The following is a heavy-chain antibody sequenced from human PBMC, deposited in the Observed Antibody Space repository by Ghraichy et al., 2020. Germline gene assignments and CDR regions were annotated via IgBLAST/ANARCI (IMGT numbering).Heavy chain of an antibody. J-gene: IGHJ4*02. CDR3: VRDLRLWQLDY. D-gene: IGHD2-21*01. V-gene: IGHV3-74*01. Sequence: LSLTCAASGFTVSRYWMHWVRQAPGKGLVWVSRIDEDGTGTIYAESVKGRFTISKDNTKNTLYLQMNSLRPEDSAVYYCVRDLRLWQLDYWGQGTLVTVSS. CDR1: GFTVSRYW. CDR2: IDEDGTGT.